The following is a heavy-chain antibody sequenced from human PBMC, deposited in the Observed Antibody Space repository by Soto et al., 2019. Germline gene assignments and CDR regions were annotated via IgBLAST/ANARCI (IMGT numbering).Heavy chain of an antibody. D-gene: IGHD6-25*01. CDR1: GFTFTNYA. CDR3: ARTDIFTTKSSGWANRFDC. CDR2: MIATGST. V-gene: IGHV3-23*01. Sequence: EVQLLESGGGLVQPGGSLRLSCAASGFTFTNYAMLWVRQAPGRGLEWVSTMIATGSTFYGDTVKGRVTIFCDNYRSTPYLQMNSLRADDEAIYYCARTDIFTTKSSGWANRFDCWGQGTLVTVSS. J-gene: IGHJ4*02.